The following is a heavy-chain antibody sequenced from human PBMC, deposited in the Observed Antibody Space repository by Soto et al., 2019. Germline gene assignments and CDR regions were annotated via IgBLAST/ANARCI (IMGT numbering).Heavy chain of an antibody. V-gene: IGHV3-11*01. J-gene: IGHJ4*02. CDR3: ARDGRVVAAFDY. D-gene: IGHD2-15*01. CDR2: ISSSGSTI. Sequence: QVQLVESGGGLVKPGGSLRLSCAASGFTFSDYYMSWIRQAPGKGLEWVSYISSSGSTICYADSVKGCFTISRGNAKNSLYLQMNSLRAEDPAVDYWARDGRVVAAFDYWGQGTLVTVSS. CDR1: GFTFSDYY.